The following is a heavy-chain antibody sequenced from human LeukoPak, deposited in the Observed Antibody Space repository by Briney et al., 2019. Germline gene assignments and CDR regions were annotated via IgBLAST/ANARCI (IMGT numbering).Heavy chain of an antibody. J-gene: IGHJ6*03. Sequence: LPGGSLRLSCAASGFTFDDYAMHWVRQAPGKGLEWVSLISWDGGSTYYADSVKVRFTISRDNSKNSLYLQMNSLRAEDTALYYCAKDSNTYSSGWYTGYYYMDVWGKGTTVTVSS. D-gene: IGHD6-19*01. CDR3: AKDSNTYSSGWYTGYYYMDV. CDR2: ISWDGGST. CDR1: GFTFDDYA. V-gene: IGHV3-43D*04.